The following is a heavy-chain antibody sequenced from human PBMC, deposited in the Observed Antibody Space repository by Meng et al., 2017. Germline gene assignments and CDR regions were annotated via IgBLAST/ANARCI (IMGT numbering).Heavy chain of an antibody. V-gene: IGHV3-33*01. CDR2: IWYDGSNK. CDR3: ARMYYYGSRKYYYYYGMDV. D-gene: IGHD3-10*01. Sequence: GEFLKISCAAAGFTFSSYGMHWVRQAPGKGLEWVAVIWYDGSNKYYADSVKGRFTISRDNSKNTLYLQMNSLRAEDTAVYYCARMYYYGSRKYYYYYGMDVWGQGTTVTVSS. J-gene: IGHJ6*02. CDR1: GFTFSSYG.